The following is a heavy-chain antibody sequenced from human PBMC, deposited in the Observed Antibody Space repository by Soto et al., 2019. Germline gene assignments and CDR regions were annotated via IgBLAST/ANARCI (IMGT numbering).Heavy chain of an antibody. CDR1: GFTFSNYA. CDR2: IGGSGDNT. J-gene: IGHJ4*02. D-gene: IGHD1-26*01. Sequence: GGSLRLSCAASGFTFSNYAMNWVRQAPGKGLEWVSSIGGSGDNTYYAESVKGRFTISRDNSENTLTLQMNSLRAEDTAVYYCTKVCDLSYIRLPFDSWGQGTLVTVSS. V-gene: IGHV3-23*01. CDR3: TKVCDLSYIRLPFDS.